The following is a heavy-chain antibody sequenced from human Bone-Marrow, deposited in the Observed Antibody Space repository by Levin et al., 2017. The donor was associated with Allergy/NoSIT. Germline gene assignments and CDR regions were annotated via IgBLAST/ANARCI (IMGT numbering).Heavy chain of an antibody. Sequence: RGESLKISCQTSGYGFISYWIGWVRQMPGRGLEWMGIVYPGDSNARYSPSFQGQVTISVDKSVSTAYLEWSRLKVSDTAMYYCARRPSTGRSYEDYFDYWGQGTLVAVSS. J-gene: IGHJ4*02. CDR2: VYPGDSNA. CDR3: ARRPSTGRSYEDYFDY. V-gene: IGHV5-51*01. CDR1: GYGFISYW. D-gene: IGHD2-8*02.